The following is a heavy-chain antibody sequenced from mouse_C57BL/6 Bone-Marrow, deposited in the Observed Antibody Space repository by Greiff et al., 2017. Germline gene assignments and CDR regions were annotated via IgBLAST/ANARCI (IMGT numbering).Heavy chain of an antibody. V-gene: IGHV1-55*01. CDR2: IYPTSGRT. Sequence: QVQLQQPGAELVKPGASVKMSCKASGYTFTSYWITWVKQRPGQGLEWIGGIYPTSGRTNYNEKVKSKAILTVDTSSNTAYMQLSSLTSEDSAVFYCERSGPQGRSFDYWGQGTTLTVSS. CDR1: GYTFTSYW. J-gene: IGHJ2*01. CDR3: ERSGPQGRSFDY. D-gene: IGHD3-1*01.